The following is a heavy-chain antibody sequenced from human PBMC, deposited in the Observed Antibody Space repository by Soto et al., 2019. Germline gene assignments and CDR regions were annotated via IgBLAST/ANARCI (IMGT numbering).Heavy chain of an antibody. Sequence: GGSLRPSCAASGFTFSSYAMHWVRQAPGKGLEWVAVISYDGSNKYYADSVKGRFTISRDNSKNALYLQMNSLRAEDTAVYYCAKDGDRTYCSDGNCAFFDSWGQGALVTVSS. CDR1: GFTFSSYA. J-gene: IGHJ4*02. CDR3: AKDGDRTYCSDGNCAFFDS. V-gene: IGHV3-30-3*01. CDR2: ISYDGSNK. D-gene: IGHD2-15*01.